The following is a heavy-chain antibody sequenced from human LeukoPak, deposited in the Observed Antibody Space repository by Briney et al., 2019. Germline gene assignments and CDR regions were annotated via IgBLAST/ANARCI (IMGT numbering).Heavy chain of an antibody. CDR1: GFTLSTYN. CDR2: ISTSSSYI. CDR3: ARDYSGYDYGKRYFDY. V-gene: IGHV3-21*01. J-gene: IGHJ4*02. Sequence: PGGSLRLSCAASGFTLSTYNMKWVRQAPRKGLEWVSSISTSSSYIYYADSLKGRFTISRDNAKNSLYLQMSSLRVEDTAVYYCARDYSGYDYGKRYFDYWGQGTLVTVSS. D-gene: IGHD5-12*01.